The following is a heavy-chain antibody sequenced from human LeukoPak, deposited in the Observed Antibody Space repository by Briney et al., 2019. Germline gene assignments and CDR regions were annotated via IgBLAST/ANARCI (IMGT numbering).Heavy chain of an antibody. CDR2: MNPNSGNT. V-gene: IGHV1-8*01. Sequence: ASVKVSYKASGYTFTSYDINWVRQATGQGLEWMGWMNPNSGNTGYAQKFQGRVTMTRNTSISTAYMELSSLRSEDTAVYYCARAPHYTVTTVDYFDYWGQGTLVTVSP. J-gene: IGHJ4*02. CDR1: GYTFTSYD. CDR3: ARAPHYTVTTVDYFDY. D-gene: IGHD4-17*01.